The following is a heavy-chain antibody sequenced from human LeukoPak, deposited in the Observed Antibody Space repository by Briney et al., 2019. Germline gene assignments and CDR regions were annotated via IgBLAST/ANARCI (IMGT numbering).Heavy chain of an antibody. CDR1: GFTFSSYA. V-gene: IGHV3-23*01. CDR3: AKMDYDFWSGYPAGWFDP. Sequence: GGSLRLSCAASGFTFSSYAMSWVRQAPGKGLEWVSAISGSGGSTYYADSVKGRFTISRDNSKNTLYLQMNSLRAEDTAVYYCAKMDYDFWSGYPAGWFDPWGQGTLVTVSS. J-gene: IGHJ5*02. D-gene: IGHD3-3*01. CDR2: ISGSGGST.